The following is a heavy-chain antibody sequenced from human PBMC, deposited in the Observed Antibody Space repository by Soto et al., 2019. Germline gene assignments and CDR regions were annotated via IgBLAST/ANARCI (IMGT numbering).Heavy chain of an antibody. CDR3: ARDERRYCGGDCYYNYYYYYGMDV. D-gene: IGHD2-21*02. J-gene: IGHJ6*02. V-gene: IGHV1-69*13. CDR1: GGTFSSYA. Sequence: SVKVSCKASGGTFSSYAISWVRQAPGQGLEWMGGIIPIFGTANYAQKFKGRVTITADESTSTAYMELSSLRSEDTAVYYCARDERRYCGGDCYYNYYYYYGMDVWGQGTTVTVSS. CDR2: IIPIFGTA.